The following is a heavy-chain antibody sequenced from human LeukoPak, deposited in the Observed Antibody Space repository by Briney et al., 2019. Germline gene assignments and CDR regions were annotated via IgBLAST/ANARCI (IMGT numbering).Heavy chain of an antibody. J-gene: IGHJ6*02. V-gene: IGHV3-74*01. CDR2: IKSDGISR. Sequence: PGGSLRLSCAASGFSFSTSWMHWVRQAPGDGLVWVSRIKSDGISRSYADSVKGRFTVSRDNAKNTLYLQMNSLRAEDTAVYYCVRDYYYNMDVWGQGTTVTVSS. CDR1: GFSFSTSW. CDR3: VRDYYYNMDV.